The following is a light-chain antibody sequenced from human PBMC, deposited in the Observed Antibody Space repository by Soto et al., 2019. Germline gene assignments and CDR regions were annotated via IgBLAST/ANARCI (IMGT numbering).Light chain of an antibody. V-gene: IGKV3D-20*02. CDR1: QSVSNNY. CDR2: GAS. Sequence: TQTPTTLCMAPRERATRSGRASQSVSNNYLAWYQQNPGQAPGLLMYGASNRATGIPDRFSGSGSGTDCTLTISSLEAEELAVYDCQLRCSWPLTFGRATTVA. J-gene: IGKJ4*01. CDR3: QLRCSWPLT.